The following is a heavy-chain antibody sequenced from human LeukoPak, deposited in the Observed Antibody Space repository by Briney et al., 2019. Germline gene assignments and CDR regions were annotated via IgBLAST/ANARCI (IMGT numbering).Heavy chain of an antibody. V-gene: IGHV3-7*01. CDR1: GFAFIDFW. CDR3: ARDKLVGPTTLDY. D-gene: IGHD1-26*01. J-gene: IGHJ4*02. Sequence: GGSLRLSCAASGFAFIDFWMSWVRQAPGKGLEWVANINQDGSEQHYVESVKGRFTFSRDNAGRSLFLHMNSLRVEDTAVYYCARDKLVGPTTLDYRGQGALVTVSS. CDR2: INQDGSEQ.